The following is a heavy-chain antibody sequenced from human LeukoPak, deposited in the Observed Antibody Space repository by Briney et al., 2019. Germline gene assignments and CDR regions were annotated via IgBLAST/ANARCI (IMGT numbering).Heavy chain of an antibody. D-gene: IGHD3-16*01. J-gene: IGHJ6*03. Sequence: SETLSLTCIVSGGSISSYYWSWIRQPPGKGLEWIGYIYYSGSTNYNPSLKSRVTISVDTSKNQFSLKLSSETAADTAVYYCARETSQKGAHYMDVWGKGTTVTISS. V-gene: IGHV4-59*01. CDR3: ARETSQKGAHYMDV. CDR1: GGSISSYY. CDR2: IYYSGST.